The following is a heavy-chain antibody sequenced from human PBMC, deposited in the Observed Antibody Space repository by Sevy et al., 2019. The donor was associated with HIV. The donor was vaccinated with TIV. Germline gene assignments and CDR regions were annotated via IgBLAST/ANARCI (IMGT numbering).Heavy chain of an antibody. V-gene: IGHV3-23*01. CDR1: GFTFSTYA. Sequence: GGSLRLSCAASGFTFSTYAMTWVRQAPGKGLEWVSVISLSGGDTYYTDSVKGRFTISRDNSKNTLYLQMNSLRAEDTAVYYCAKDRVSGTYYTGDFDYWSQGTLVTVSS. J-gene: IGHJ4*02. CDR2: ISLSGGDT. CDR3: AKDRVSGTYYTGDFDY. D-gene: IGHD3-10*01.